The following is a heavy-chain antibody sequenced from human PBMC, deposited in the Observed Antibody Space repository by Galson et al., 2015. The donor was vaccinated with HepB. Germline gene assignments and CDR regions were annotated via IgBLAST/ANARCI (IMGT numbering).Heavy chain of an antibody. J-gene: IGHJ5*02. D-gene: IGHD1-20*01. CDR3: ATVFATYNWNDLGP. V-gene: IGHV1-2*02. Sequence: SVKVSCKASGYTFTGYYMHWVRQAPGQGLEWMGWINPNSGGTNYAQKFQGRVTMTEDTSTDTAYMELSSLRSEDTAVYYCATVFATYNWNDLGPWGQGTLVTVSS. CDR1: GYTFTGYY. CDR2: INPNSGGT.